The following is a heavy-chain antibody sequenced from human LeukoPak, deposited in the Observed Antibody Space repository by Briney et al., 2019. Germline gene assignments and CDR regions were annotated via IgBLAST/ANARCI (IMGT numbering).Heavy chain of an antibody. CDR3: ASGLELLEY. CDR2: ISYDGSNK. J-gene: IGHJ4*02. CDR1: GFTFSSYA. D-gene: IGHD1-7*01. Sequence: GGSLRPSCAASGFTFSSYAMHWVRQAPGKGLEWVAVISYDGSNKYYADSVKGRFTISRDNPKNTLYLQMNSLRAEDTAVYYCASGLELLEYWGQGTLVTVSS. V-gene: IGHV3-30*01.